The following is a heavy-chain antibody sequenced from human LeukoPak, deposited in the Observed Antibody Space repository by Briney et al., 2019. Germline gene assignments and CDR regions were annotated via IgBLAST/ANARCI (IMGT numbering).Heavy chain of an antibody. Sequence: GRSLRLSCAASGFTFDDYAMHWVRQAPGKGLEWVSGISWKSGSIGYADSVKGRFTISRDNAKNSLYLQMNSLRAEDMALYYCAKDTDYDSSGGFDYWGQGTLVTVSS. CDR2: ISWKSGSI. CDR1: GFTFDDYA. D-gene: IGHD3-22*01. CDR3: AKDTDYDSSGGFDY. V-gene: IGHV3-9*03. J-gene: IGHJ4*02.